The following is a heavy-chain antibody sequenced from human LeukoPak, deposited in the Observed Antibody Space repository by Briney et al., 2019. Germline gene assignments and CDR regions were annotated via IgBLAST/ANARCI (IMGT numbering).Heavy chain of an antibody. CDR2: ISSSSSYI. V-gene: IGHV3-21*01. Sequence: GGSLRLSCAASGFTFSSYSMNWVRQAPGKGLEWVPSISSSSSYIYYADSVKGRFTISRDNAKNSLYLQMNSLRAEDTAVYYCATTKDIVVVPAAIGYYYGMDVWGQGTTVTVSS. CDR3: ATTKDIVVVPAAIGYYYGMDV. D-gene: IGHD2-2*02. CDR1: GFTFSSYS. J-gene: IGHJ6*02.